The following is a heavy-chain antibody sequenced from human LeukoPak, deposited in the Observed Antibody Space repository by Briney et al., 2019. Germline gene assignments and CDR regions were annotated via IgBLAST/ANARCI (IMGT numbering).Heavy chain of an antibody. CDR1: GGSISSYY. CDR3: AREDYGGSWGAFDI. Sequence: SETPSLTCTVSGGSISSYYWSWIRQPPGKGLEWIGYIYYSGSTNYNPSLKSRVTISVDTSKNQFSLKLSSVTAADTAVYYCAREDYGGSWGAFDIWGQGTMVTVSS. J-gene: IGHJ3*02. D-gene: IGHD4-17*01. V-gene: IGHV4-59*01. CDR2: IYYSGST.